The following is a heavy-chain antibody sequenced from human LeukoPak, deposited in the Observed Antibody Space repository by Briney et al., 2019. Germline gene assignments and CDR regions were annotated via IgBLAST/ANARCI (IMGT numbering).Heavy chain of an antibody. J-gene: IGHJ4*02. CDR1: GFTFSSYA. CDR2: ISYDGSNK. CDR3: AREEIAAAGKGDY. V-gene: IGHV3-30*04. D-gene: IGHD6-13*01. Sequence: PGRSLRLSCAASGFTFSSYAMHWVRQAPGKGLEWVAVISYDGSNKYYADSVKGRFTISRDNAKNSLYLQMNSLRAEDSAVYYCAREEIAAAGKGDYWGQGTLVTVSS.